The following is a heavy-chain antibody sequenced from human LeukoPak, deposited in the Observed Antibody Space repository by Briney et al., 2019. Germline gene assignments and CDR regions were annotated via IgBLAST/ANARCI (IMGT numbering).Heavy chain of an antibody. V-gene: IGHV1-46*03. Sequence: GASVKVSCKASGYTFTSYYMHWVRQAPGQGLEWMGIINPSGGSTSYAQKFQGRVTMTRGMSTSTVYMELSSLRSEDTAVYYCATDSSGYYGFDYWGQGTLVTVSS. J-gene: IGHJ4*02. D-gene: IGHD3-22*01. CDR1: GYTFTSYY. CDR3: ATDSSGYYGFDY. CDR2: INPSGGST.